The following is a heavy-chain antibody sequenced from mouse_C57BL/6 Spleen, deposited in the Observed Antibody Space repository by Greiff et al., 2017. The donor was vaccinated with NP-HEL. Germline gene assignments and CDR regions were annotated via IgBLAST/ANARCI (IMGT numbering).Heavy chain of an antibody. CDR1: GYAFSSSW. CDR3: AREGLEDFDY. V-gene: IGHV1-82*01. D-gene: IGHD2-4*01. J-gene: IGHJ2*01. CDR2: IYPGDGDT. Sequence: VQLQQSGPELVKPGASVKISCKASGYAFSSSWMNWVKQRPGKGLEWIGRIYPGDGDTNYNGKFKGKATLTADKSSSTAYMQLSSLTSEDSAVYFCAREGLEDFDYWGQGTTLTVSS.